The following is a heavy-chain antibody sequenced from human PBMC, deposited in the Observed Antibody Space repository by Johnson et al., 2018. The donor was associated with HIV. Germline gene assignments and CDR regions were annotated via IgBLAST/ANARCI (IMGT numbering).Heavy chain of an antibody. CDR2: IYSGGST. J-gene: IGHJ3*02. V-gene: IGHV3-66*01. D-gene: IGHD3-22*01. Sequence: VQLVESGGGLVTPGGSVKLSCQGSGFTFSDYYMTWVRQAPGKGLEWVSVIYSGGSTYYADSVKGRFTISRDNSKNSLYLQMNSLRTEDTALYYCAKDMEDSSGYYGAFDIWGQGTMVTVSS. CDR1: GFTFSDYY. CDR3: AKDMEDSSGYYGAFDI.